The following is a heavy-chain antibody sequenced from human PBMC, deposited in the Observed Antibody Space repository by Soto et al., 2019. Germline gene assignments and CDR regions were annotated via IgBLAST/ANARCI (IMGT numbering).Heavy chain of an antibody. CDR2: ISGSGGST. D-gene: IGHD3-10*01. J-gene: IGHJ6*02. CDR3: AKDSSDGSAPMDV. CDR1: GLTFSSYA. V-gene: IGHV3-23*01. Sequence: GGSLRLSCAASGLTFSSYAMSWVRQAPGKGLEWVSAISGSGGSTYYADSVKGRFTISRDNSKNTLYLQMNSLRAEDTAVYYCAKDSSDGSAPMDVWGQGTTVTVSS.